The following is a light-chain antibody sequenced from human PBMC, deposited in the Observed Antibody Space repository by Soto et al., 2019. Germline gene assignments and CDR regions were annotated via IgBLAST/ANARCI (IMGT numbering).Light chain of an antibody. CDR2: GAS. CDR1: QSVSSY. J-gene: IGKJ1*01. V-gene: IGKV3-20*01. Sequence: EIVMTQSPATLSVSPGERTTLSCRASQSVSSYLAWYQQKPGQAPRLLIYGASNRATGIPDRFSGSGSGTDFSLTISGLEPEDFAMYYCQQYGSSQTFGQGTKVDIK. CDR3: QQYGSSQT.